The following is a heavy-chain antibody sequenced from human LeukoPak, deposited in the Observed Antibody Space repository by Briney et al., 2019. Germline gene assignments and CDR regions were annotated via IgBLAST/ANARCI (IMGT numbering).Heavy chain of an antibody. CDR3: ARGGSDTAMAHDY. D-gene: IGHD5-18*01. Sequence: GGSLRLSCAASGFMFSSNWMSWDRLAPGKGLEWVANIKEDGTETYYADSVKGRFTISRDDAKNTLYLQVNSLRAEDTAVYFCARGGSDTAMAHDYWGQGTLVTVSS. CDR1: GFMFSSNW. J-gene: IGHJ4*02. V-gene: IGHV3-7*01. CDR2: IKEDGTET.